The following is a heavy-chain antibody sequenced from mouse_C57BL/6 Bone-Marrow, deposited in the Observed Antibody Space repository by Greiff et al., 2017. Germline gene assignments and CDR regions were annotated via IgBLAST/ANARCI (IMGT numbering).Heavy chain of an antibody. Sequence: VQLQQSGAELVRPGASVKLSCTASGFNIKDDYMHWVKQRPEQGLEWIGWIDPENGDTEYASKFQGKATITADTSSNTAYLQLSSLTSEDTAVYYCTPNLFGGYWGQGTTLTVSS. J-gene: IGHJ2*01. CDR3: TPNLFGGY. V-gene: IGHV14-4*01. CDR1: GFNIKDDY. D-gene: IGHD1-1*01. CDR2: IDPENGDT.